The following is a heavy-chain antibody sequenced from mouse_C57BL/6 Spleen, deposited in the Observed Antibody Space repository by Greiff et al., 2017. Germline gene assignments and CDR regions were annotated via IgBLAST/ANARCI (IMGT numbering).Heavy chain of an antibody. J-gene: IGHJ4*01. D-gene: IGHD2-2*01. Sequence: QVQLQQSGPGLVQPSQSLSITCTVSGFSLTSYGVHWVRQSPGKGLEWLGVIWRGGSTDYNAAFMSRLSITSDNSKSQVFFKMNSLQADDTAIYYCAKRDGYGGMDYWGQGTSVTVSS. CDR1: GFSLTSYG. CDR3: AKRDGYGGMDY. V-gene: IGHV2-5*01. CDR2: IWRGGST.